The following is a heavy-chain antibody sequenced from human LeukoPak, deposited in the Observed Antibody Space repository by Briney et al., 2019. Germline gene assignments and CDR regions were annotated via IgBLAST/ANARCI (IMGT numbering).Heavy chain of an antibody. Sequence: SETLSLTCTVSGGSISSGSYYWSWIRQPAGKGLEWIGRIYTSGSTNYNPSLKSRVTTSVDTSKNQFSLKLSSVTAADTAVYYCARSESAGRVYWGQGTLVTVSS. CDR3: ARSESAGRVY. V-gene: IGHV4-61*02. CDR2: IYTSGST. CDR1: GGSISSGSYY. D-gene: IGHD6-13*01. J-gene: IGHJ4*02.